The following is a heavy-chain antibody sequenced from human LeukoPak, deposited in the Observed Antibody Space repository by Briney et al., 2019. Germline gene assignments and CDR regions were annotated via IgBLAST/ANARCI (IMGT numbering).Heavy chain of an antibody. D-gene: IGHD2-15*01. CDR3: AVYCSGGSCSYGMDV. CDR1: GFTFSSYW. CDR2: IKQDGSEK. Sequence: PGGSLRLSCAASGFTFSSYWMSWVRQAPGKGLEWVANIKQDGSEKYYVDSVKGRFTISRDNAKNSLYLQMNSLRAEDTAVYYCAVYCSGGSCSYGMDVWGQGTTVTVSS. V-gene: IGHV3-7*01. J-gene: IGHJ6*02.